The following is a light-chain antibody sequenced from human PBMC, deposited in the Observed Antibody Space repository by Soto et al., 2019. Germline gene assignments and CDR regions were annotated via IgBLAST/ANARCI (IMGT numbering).Light chain of an antibody. CDR1: SSDIGGYNS. CDR2: EVT. Sequence: QSVLTQPASVSGSPGQSITISCPGTSSDIGGYNSVSWYQQHPGRAPRLIIYEVTNRPSGVSNRFSASKSGNTASLTISGLQAEDEADYYCTSYTPIVTLGSVFGTGTKVTVL. J-gene: IGLJ1*01. V-gene: IGLV2-14*01. CDR3: TSYTPIVTLGSV.